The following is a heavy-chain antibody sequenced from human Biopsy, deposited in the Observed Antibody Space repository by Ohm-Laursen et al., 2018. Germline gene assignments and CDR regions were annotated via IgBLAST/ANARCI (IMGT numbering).Heavy chain of an antibody. Sequence: SLRLSCTAPGFTFDDHVMHWVRQAPGKGLEWVSGISWDGGSEGYADSVKGRFTISRDNAENSLFLQMNSLTTEDTALYYCVRGYSSSWSGYLDHWGQGTLVTVSS. CDR2: ISWDGGSE. V-gene: IGHV3-9*01. J-gene: IGHJ4*02. CDR3: VRGYSSSWSGYLDH. D-gene: IGHD3-3*01. CDR1: GFTFDDHV.